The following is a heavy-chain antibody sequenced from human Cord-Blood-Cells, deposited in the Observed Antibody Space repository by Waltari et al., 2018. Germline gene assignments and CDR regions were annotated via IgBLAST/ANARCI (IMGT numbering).Heavy chain of an antibody. D-gene: IGHD5-12*01. CDR3: ARQVATIRDAFDI. J-gene: IGHJ3*02. Sequence: QLQLQESGPGLVKPSETLSLTCTVPGGSISSSSYYWGWIRQPPGKGLEWIGSIYYSGSTYYNPSLKSRVTISVDTSKNQFSLKLSSVTAADTAVYYCARQVATIRDAFDIWGQGTMVTVSS. CDR2: IYYSGST. CDR1: GGSISSSSYY. V-gene: IGHV4-39*01.